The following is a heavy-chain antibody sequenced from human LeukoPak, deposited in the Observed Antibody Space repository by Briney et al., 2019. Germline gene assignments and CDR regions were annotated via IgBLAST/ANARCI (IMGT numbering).Heavy chain of an antibody. CDR1: GYTFTDYY. D-gene: IGHD3-3*01. Sequence: GASVKVSCKASGYTFTDYYMHWVRQAPGQGLEWMGWINPNSGGTNYAQKFQGRVTMTRDTSISTAYMELSRLRSDDTAVYYCARDLESGYYSYYWGQGTLVTVSS. V-gene: IGHV1-2*02. CDR3: ARDLESGYYSYY. J-gene: IGHJ4*02. CDR2: INPNSGGT.